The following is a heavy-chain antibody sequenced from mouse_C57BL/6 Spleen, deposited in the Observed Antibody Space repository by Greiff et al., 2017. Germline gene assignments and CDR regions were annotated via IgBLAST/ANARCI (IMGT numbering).Heavy chain of an antibody. CDR2: IDPSDSYT. D-gene: IGHD3-2*02. J-gene: IGHJ4*01. Sequence: VQLQQPGAELVMPWASVKLSCKASGYTFPSYWMHWVKQRPGQGLEWIGEIDPSDSYTNSNQKFKGKSTLTVDKSASTAYMQLISLTSEDSAVYYCSKRDSSGWAMDYWGQGTSVTVSS. V-gene: IGHV1-69*01. CDR1: GYTFPSYW. CDR3: SKRDSSGWAMDY.